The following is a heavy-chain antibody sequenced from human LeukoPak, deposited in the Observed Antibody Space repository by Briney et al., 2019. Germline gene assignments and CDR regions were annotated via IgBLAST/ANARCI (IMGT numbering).Heavy chain of an antibody. CDR1: GFTFSTYA. CDR2: IYSGGST. V-gene: IGHV3-53*01. CDR3: ARGYSYGQYYFDY. Sequence: PGGSLRLSCTASGFTFSTYAMTWVRQAPGKGLEWVSVIYSGGSTYYADSVKGRFTISRDNSKNTLYLQMNSLRAEDTAVYYCARGYSYGQYYFDYWGQGTLVTVSS. J-gene: IGHJ4*02. D-gene: IGHD5-18*01.